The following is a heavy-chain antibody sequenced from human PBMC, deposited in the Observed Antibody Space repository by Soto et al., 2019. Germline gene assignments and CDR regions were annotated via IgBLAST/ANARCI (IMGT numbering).Heavy chain of an antibody. CDR2: ISYDGSNK. V-gene: IGHV3-30*18. J-gene: IGHJ4*02. CDR3: AKETYSGPLDY. Sequence: QVQLVESGGGVVQPGRSLRLSCAASGFTFSSYGMHWVRQAPGKGLEWVAVISYDGSNKYYADSVKGRFTISRDNSKNTLYLKMNSLRAEDTAVYYCAKETYSGPLDYWGQGTLVTFSS. D-gene: IGHD2-15*01. CDR1: GFTFSSYG.